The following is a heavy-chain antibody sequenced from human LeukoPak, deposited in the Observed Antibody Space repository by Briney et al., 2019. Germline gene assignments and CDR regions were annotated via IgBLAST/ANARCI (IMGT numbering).Heavy chain of an antibody. V-gene: IGHV3-23*01. CDR3: AKYTAYSTGWPSY. J-gene: IGHJ4*02. D-gene: IGHD6-19*01. CDR2: ISGSGGST. Sequence: PGGSLRLSCAASGFTFNTYAMSWVRQAPGKGLEWVSTISGSGGSTYYADSVKGRFTISRDNSKNTLYLQMNSLRADDTAVYYCAKYTAYSTGWPSYWGQGTLVTVS. CDR1: GFTFNTYA.